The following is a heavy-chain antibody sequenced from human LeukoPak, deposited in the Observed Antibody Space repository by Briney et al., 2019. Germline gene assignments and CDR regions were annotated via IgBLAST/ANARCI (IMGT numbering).Heavy chain of an antibody. CDR1: GFTFSSYW. CDR3: ARAPWTVNTAMITYYYYYGMDV. V-gene: IGHV3-7*04. D-gene: IGHD5-18*01. CDR2: IKQDGSET. J-gene: IGHJ6*02. Sequence: SGGSLRLSCVASGFTFSSYWMTWVRQAPGKGLDWVANIKQDGSETYYVDSVKGRFTISRDNAKNSLYLQMNSLRAEDTAVYYCARAPWTVNTAMITYYYYYGMDVWGQGTTVTVSS.